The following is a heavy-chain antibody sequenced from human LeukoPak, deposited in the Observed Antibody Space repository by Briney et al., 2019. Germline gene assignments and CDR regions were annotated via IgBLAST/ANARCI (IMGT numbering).Heavy chain of an antibody. CDR2: ISSSSSTI. CDR3: ARDRGNRYSYGHYYYYGMDV. J-gene: IGHJ6*02. Sequence: PGGSLRLSCAASGFTFSSYALNWVRQAPGKGLEWVSYISSSSSTIYYTDSVKGRFTISRDNAKNSLYLQMNSLRAEDTAVYYCARDRGNRYSYGHYYYYGMDVWGQGTTVTVSS. V-gene: IGHV3-48*01. D-gene: IGHD5-18*01. CDR1: GFTFSSYA.